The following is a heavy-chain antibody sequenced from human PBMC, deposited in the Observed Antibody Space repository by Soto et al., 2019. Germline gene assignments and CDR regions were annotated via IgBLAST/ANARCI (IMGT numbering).Heavy chain of an antibody. V-gene: IGHV3-33*01. CDR3: ARDPYNYDSGSDNIDYYAVDV. Sequence: GGSLRLSCAASEFTFSNYGMHWVRQAPGKGLEWVALIWYDGSNKYYADSVKGRFTISRDNSKSTLYLQMNSLTAEDTDEYYYARDPYNYDSGSDNIDYYAVDVWGRGTTVTVS. J-gene: IGHJ6*02. D-gene: IGHD3-10*01. CDR2: IWYDGSNK. CDR1: EFTFSNYG.